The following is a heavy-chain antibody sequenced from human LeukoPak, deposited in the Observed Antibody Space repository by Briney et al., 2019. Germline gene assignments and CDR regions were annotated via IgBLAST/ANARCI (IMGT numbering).Heavy chain of an antibody. CDR1: GFTFDDYA. V-gene: IGHV3-9*01. CDR3: AKDKIFGGELDY. D-gene: IGHD3-10*01. CDR2: ISWNSGTI. Sequence: HSGGSLRLSCVASGFTFDDYAMHWVRQAPGKGLEWVSGISWNSGTIGYADSVKGRFTISRDNAKNSLYLQMNSLRAEDTAFYYCAKDKIFGGELDYWGQGTLVTVSS. J-gene: IGHJ4*02.